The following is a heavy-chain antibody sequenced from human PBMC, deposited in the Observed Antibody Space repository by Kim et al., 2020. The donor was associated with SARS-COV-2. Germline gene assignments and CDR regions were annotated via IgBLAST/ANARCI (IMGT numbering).Heavy chain of an antibody. V-gene: IGHV3-30*07. CDR3: ARGSTANAFDI. J-gene: IGHJ3*02. D-gene: IGHD5-18*01. Sequence: YYAHYVKGRFTISRDNSKNTLYLQMNSLTVEDTAVYYCARGSTANAFDIWGQGTMVTVSS.